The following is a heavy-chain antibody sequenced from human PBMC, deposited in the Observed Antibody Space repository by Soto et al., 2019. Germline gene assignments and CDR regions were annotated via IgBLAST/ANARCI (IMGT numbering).Heavy chain of an antibody. Sequence: GSLRLSCAASGFTFSDHYMDWVRQAPGKGLEWVGRTRNKANSYTTEYAASVKGRFTISRDDSKNSLYLQMNSLKTEDTAVYYCARDSYGAYFHWGQGTLVTVSS. CDR1: GFTFSDHY. CDR2: TRNKANSYTT. V-gene: IGHV3-72*01. CDR3: ARDSYGAYFH. J-gene: IGHJ4*02. D-gene: IGHD4-17*01.